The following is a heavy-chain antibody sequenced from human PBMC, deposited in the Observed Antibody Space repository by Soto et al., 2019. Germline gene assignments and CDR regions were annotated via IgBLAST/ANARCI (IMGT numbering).Heavy chain of an antibody. Sequence: QVQLVQSGAEVKKPGSSVKVSCKASGGTFSSYTISWVRQAPGQGLEWMGRIIPILGIANYAQKFQGRVTITADKSTSTAYMELSSLRSEDTAVYYCARDQRTTEVYYYYGMDVWGQGTTVTVSS. CDR2: IIPILGIA. CDR3: ARDQRTTEVYYYYGMDV. CDR1: GGTFSSYT. J-gene: IGHJ6*02. D-gene: IGHD4-4*01. V-gene: IGHV1-69*08.